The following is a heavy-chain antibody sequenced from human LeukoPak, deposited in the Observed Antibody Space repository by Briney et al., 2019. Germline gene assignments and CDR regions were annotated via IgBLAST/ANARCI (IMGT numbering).Heavy chain of an antibody. J-gene: IGHJ6*02. CDR2: ISSSGSTI. V-gene: IGHV3-48*03. CDR1: GFTFSSYE. Sequence: PGGSLRLSCAASGFTFSSYEMNWVRQAPGKGLEWVSYISSSGSTIYYADSVKGRFTISRDNAKNSLYLQMNSLRAEDTAVYYCARERQGDSSGYYSYYYYYGMDVWGQGTMVTVSS. D-gene: IGHD3-22*01. CDR3: ARERQGDSSGYYSYYYYYGMDV.